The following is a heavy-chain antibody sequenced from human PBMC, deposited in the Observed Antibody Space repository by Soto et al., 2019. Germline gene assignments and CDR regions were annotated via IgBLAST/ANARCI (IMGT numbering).Heavy chain of an antibody. CDR1: GYTFTGYY. CDR3: ARVILWFGESYDAFDI. D-gene: IGHD3-10*01. V-gene: IGHV1-2*02. CDR2: INPNSGGT. Sequence: SCKASGYTFTGYYMHWVRQAPGQGLEWMGWINPNSGGTNYAQKFQGRVTMTRDTSISTAYMELSRLRSDDTAVYYCARVILWFGESYDAFDIWGQGTMVTVSS. J-gene: IGHJ3*02.